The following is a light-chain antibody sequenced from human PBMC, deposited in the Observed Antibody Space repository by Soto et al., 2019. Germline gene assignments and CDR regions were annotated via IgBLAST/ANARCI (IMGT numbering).Light chain of an antibody. CDR3: QQRSNWPPLT. J-gene: IGKJ4*01. Sequence: EIVLTQSPATLSLSPGERATLSCRASQNVINYLAWYQQKPGQAPRLLIYDASHRATGIPARFSGSGSETDFTLTISSLEPEDFAVYYCQQRSNWPPLTFGRGTKVEIK. CDR1: QNVINY. CDR2: DAS. V-gene: IGKV3-11*01.